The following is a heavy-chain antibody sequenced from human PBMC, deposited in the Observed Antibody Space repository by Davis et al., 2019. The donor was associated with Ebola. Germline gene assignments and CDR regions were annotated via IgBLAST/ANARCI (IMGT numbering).Heavy chain of an antibody. Sequence: GESLKISCAASGFTFSSYAMSWVRQAPGKGLEWVSAISGSGGSTYYADSVKGRFTISRHNSKNTLYLQMNSLRVEDTAIYYCAKTEDYSYGPSFDYWGQGTLVTVSS. CDR1: GFTFSSYA. CDR2: ISGSGGST. D-gene: IGHD5-18*01. CDR3: AKTEDYSYGPSFDY. J-gene: IGHJ4*02. V-gene: IGHV3-23*01.